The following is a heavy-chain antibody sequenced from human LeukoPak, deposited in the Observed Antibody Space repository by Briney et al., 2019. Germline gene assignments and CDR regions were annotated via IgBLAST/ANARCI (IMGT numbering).Heavy chain of an antibody. Sequence: GGSLRLSCAASGFTFSSYAMHWVRQAPGKGLEWVAVISYDGSNKYYADSVKGRFTISRDNSKNTLYLQMSSLRAEDTAVYYCARDKQPPIVVVPAAKSIVGLMVATDAFDIWGQGTMVTVSS. D-gene: IGHD2-2*01. J-gene: IGHJ3*02. V-gene: IGHV3-30-3*01. CDR1: GFTFSSYA. CDR3: ARDKQPPIVVVPAAKSIVGLMVATDAFDI. CDR2: ISYDGSNK.